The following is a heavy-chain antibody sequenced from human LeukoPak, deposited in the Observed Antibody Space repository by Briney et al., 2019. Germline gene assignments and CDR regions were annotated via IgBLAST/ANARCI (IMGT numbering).Heavy chain of an antibody. V-gene: IGHV3-7*01. Sequence: PGGSLRLSCAASGFTFSTYWMSWVRQAPGKGLEWVANINEDGSEKYYEDSVKGRFTISRDNARNSLYVQMNSLRAEDTAVYYCARTSGDPFNYWGQGTLVTVSS. J-gene: IGHJ4*02. CDR3: ARTSGDPFNY. CDR1: GFTFSTYW. D-gene: IGHD4-17*01. CDR2: INEDGSEK.